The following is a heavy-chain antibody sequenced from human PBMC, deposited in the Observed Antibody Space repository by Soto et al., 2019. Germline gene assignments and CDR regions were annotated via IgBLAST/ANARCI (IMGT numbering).Heavy chain of an antibody. Sequence: QVQLVESGGGVVQPGRSLRLSCAASGFTFSSYGMHWVRQAPGKGLERVAVISYDGSNKYYADSVKGRFTISRDNSKNTLYLQMNSLRAEDTDVYYCAKDVGSGFDYWGQGTLVTVSS. CDR1: GFTFSSYG. CDR3: AKDVGSGFDY. D-gene: IGHD1-1*01. J-gene: IGHJ4*02. V-gene: IGHV3-30*18. CDR2: ISYDGSNK.